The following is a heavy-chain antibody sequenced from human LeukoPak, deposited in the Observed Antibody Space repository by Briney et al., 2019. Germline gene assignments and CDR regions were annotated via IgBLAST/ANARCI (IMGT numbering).Heavy chain of an antibody. J-gene: IGHJ3*02. CDR3: GRHRYSSNSDDAFDI. CDR1: GSSFTSYW. CDR2: IYPGDSDT. D-gene: IGHD6-13*01. V-gene: IGHV5-51*01. Sequence: GASLQISCKGSGSSFTSYWIGWVRPMPGKGLEWMGIIYPGDSDTRYSPSSQGQVTISADKSISTAYLQWSSLNASDTALYYCGRHRYSSNSDDAFDIWGQGTMVTVSS.